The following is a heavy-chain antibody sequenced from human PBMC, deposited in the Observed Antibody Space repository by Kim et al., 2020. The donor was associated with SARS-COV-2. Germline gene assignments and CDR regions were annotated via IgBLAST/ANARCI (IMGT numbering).Heavy chain of an antibody. D-gene: IGHD5-18*01. CDR3: AKDQTLGITAMIDY. J-gene: IGHJ4*02. CDR1: GFTFADYA. V-gene: IGHV3-9*01. Sequence: GGSLRLSCAASGFTFADYAMHWVRQGPGKGMEWVSGISWSSGSIGYAGSVKGRFTISRDNAKNSLYLQMNSLRAEDTALYFCAKDQTLGITAMIDYWGQGTLVTVSS. CDR2: ISWSSGSI.